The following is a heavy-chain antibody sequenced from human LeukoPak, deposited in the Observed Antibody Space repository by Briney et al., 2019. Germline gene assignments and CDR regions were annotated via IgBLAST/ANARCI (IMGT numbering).Heavy chain of an antibody. CDR2: INSDASVT. CDR3: ARVTAVAGTSVGVNA. Sequence: PGGSLRLSCAASGFTFSNYWMHWVRQTPGKGLAWVSRINSDASVTTYADSVKGRFTISRDSDKNTLYLQMNRLRAEDTAVYYCARVTAVAGTSVGVNAWGQGSLVTVS. J-gene: IGHJ4*02. V-gene: IGHV3-74*01. CDR1: GFTFSNYW. D-gene: IGHD6-19*01.